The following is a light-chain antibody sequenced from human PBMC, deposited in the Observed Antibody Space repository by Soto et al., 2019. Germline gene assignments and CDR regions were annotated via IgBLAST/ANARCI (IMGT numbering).Light chain of an antibody. J-gene: IGKJ5*01. Sequence: EIVLTQSPGTLSLSPGERATLSCRASQSVSVNYLAWYRQKPGQAPRLLIYDATNRATGIPARFSGSGSGTDFTLTISSLQPEDFAVYYCQQRSNWPPRITFGQGTRLEIK. CDR3: QQRSNWPPRIT. CDR1: QSVSVNY. V-gene: IGKV3-11*01. CDR2: DAT.